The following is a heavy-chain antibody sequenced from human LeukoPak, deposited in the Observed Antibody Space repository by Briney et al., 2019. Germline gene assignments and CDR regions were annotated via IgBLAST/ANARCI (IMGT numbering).Heavy chain of an antibody. D-gene: IGHD5-24*01. Sequence: GASVKVSCKASGYTFTSYAMNWVRQAPGQGLEWMGWINPNSGGTNYAQKFQGRVTMTRDTSISTAYMELSRLRSDDTAVYYCAAVPEEEMAIDYWGQGTLVTVSS. V-gene: IGHV1-2*02. CDR1: GYTFTSYA. CDR3: AAVPEEEMAIDY. J-gene: IGHJ4*02. CDR2: INPNSGGT.